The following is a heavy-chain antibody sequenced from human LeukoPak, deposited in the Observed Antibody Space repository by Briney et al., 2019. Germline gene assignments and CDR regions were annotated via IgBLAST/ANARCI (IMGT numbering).Heavy chain of an antibody. Sequence: ASVKVSCKASGYTFTGYYMHWARQAPGQGLEWMGWINPNSGGTNYAQKFQGRVTMTRDTSISTAYMELSRLRSDDTAVYYCARPRALLWFGENSFDYWGQGTLVTVSS. CDR1: GYTFTGYY. CDR3: ARPRALLWFGENSFDY. D-gene: IGHD3-10*01. J-gene: IGHJ4*02. V-gene: IGHV1-2*02. CDR2: INPNSGGT.